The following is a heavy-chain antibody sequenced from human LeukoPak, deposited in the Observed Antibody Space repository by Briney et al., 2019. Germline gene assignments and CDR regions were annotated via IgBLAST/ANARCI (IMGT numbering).Heavy chain of an antibody. CDR2: ISSSGSTI. CDR3: ARGDPREIKYYYGSGTKRAFDY. D-gene: IGHD3-10*01. Sequence: GGSLRLSCAASGFTFSDYYMSWIRQAPGKGLEWVSYISSSGSTIYYADSVKGRFTISRDNAKNSLYLQMNSLRAEDTAVYYCARGDPREIKYYYGSGTKRAFDYWGQGTLVTVSS. V-gene: IGHV3-11*01. J-gene: IGHJ4*02. CDR1: GFTFSDYY.